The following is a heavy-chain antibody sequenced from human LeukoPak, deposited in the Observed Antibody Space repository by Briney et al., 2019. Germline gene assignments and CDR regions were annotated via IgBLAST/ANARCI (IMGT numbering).Heavy chain of an antibody. CDR1: GGSISSSNW. D-gene: IGHD4-23*01. CDR3: ASTRDYGGNPPDY. CDR2: IYHSGST. Sequence: PSETLSLTCAVSGGSISSSNWWSWVRQPPGKGLEWIGEIYHSGSTNYNPSLKSRVTISVDKSKNQFSLKLSSVTAADTAVYYCASTRDYGGNPPDYWGQGTLVTVSS. V-gene: IGHV4-4*02. J-gene: IGHJ4*02.